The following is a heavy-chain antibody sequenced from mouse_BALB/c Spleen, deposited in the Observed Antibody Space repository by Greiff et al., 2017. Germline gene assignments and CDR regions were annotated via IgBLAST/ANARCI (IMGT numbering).Heavy chain of an antibody. CDR1: GFAFSSYD. D-gene: IGHD2-1*01. CDR2: ISSGGGST. V-gene: IGHV5-12-1*01. CDR3: ASYGNYSYAMDY. J-gene: IGHJ4*01. Sequence: EVQGVESGGGLVKPGGSLKLSCAASGFAFSSYDMSWVRQTPEKRLEWVAYISSGGGSTYYPDTVKGRFTISRDNAKNTLYLQMSSLKSEDTAMYYCASYGNYSYAMDYWGQGTSVTVSS.